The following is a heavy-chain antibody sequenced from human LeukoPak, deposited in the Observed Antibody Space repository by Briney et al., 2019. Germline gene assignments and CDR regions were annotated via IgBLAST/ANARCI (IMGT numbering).Heavy chain of an antibody. Sequence: SETLSLTCTVSGGSISNHFWSWIRQSPGKGLEWIGNVYRTGSINHNPSLKSRVTISVDTFKNQLSLELSSVTAADTAVYYCARGPGPSLDYWGQGTLVTVSS. V-gene: IGHV4-59*11. D-gene: IGHD2-2*01. CDR3: ARGPGPSLDY. CDR2: VYRTGSI. J-gene: IGHJ4*02. CDR1: GGSISNHF.